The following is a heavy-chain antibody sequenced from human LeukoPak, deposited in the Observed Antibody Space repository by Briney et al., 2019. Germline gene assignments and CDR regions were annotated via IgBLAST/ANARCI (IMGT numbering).Heavy chain of an antibody. Sequence: SETLSLTCTVSGGSISSSSYYWGWIRQPPGKGLEWIGSIYYSGSTYYNPSLKSRVTISVDTSKNQFSLKLSSVTAADTAVYYCAAYYDSSGYRFDYWGQGTLVTVSP. CDR2: IYYSGST. D-gene: IGHD3-22*01. CDR1: GGSISSSSYY. CDR3: AAYYDSSGYRFDY. J-gene: IGHJ4*02. V-gene: IGHV4-39*01.